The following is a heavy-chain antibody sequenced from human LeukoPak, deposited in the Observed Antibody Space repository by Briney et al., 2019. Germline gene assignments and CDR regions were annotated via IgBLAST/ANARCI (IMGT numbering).Heavy chain of an antibody. J-gene: IGHJ6*02. CDR3: ARAITIFGVVSRYYYYGMDV. Sequence: ASVKVSCKASGYTFTGYYMHWVRQAPGQGLEWMGWINPNSGGTNYAQKLQGRVTMTRDTSISTAYMELSRLRSDDTAVYYCARAITIFGVVSRYYYYGMDVWGQGTTVTVSS. D-gene: IGHD3-3*01. V-gene: IGHV1-2*02. CDR2: INPNSGGT. CDR1: GYTFTGYY.